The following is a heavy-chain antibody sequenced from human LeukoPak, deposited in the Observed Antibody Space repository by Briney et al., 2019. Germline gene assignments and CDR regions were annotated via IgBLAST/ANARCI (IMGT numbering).Heavy chain of an antibody. CDR1: GYTFTGYY. Sequence: ASVKVSCKASGYTFTGYYMHWVRQAPGQGLEWMGWINPNSGGTNYAQKFQGRVTMTRDTSISTAYMELSRLRSDDTAVYYCARLILEEMVPRGSDIWGQGTMVTVSS. D-gene: IGHD5-24*01. CDR3: ARLILEEMVPRGSDI. CDR2: INPNSGGT. V-gene: IGHV1-2*02. J-gene: IGHJ3*02.